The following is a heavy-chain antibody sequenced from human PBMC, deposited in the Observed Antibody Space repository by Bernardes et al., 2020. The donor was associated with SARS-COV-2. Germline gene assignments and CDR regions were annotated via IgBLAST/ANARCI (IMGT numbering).Heavy chain of an antibody. V-gene: IGHV3-7*01. CDR3: AVSSGYY. CDR2: IKQDGSEK. CDR1: GFTFSSYC. Sequence: GGSLRLSCAASGFTFSSYCMSWVRQAPGKGLEWVANIKQDGSEKYYVDSVKGRFTISRDNAKNSLYLQMNSLRAEDTAVYYCAVSSGYYWGQGTLVTVSS. J-gene: IGHJ4*02. D-gene: IGHD3-22*01.